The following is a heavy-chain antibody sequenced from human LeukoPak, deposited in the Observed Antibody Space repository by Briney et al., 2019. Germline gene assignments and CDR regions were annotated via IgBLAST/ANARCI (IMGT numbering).Heavy chain of an antibody. CDR3: ARGGADYVIGY. V-gene: IGHV3-23*01. J-gene: IGHJ4*02. D-gene: IGHD4-17*01. CDR2: IGGGGGST. CDR1: GFTLSHYA. Sequence: PGGSLRLSCSMSGFTLSHYAMSWVRQAPGKGLEWVSTIGGGGGSTDYTDSVKGRFTISRDNSKNTLYLQMNNLRAEDTAVYYCARGGADYVIGYWGQGTLVTVSS.